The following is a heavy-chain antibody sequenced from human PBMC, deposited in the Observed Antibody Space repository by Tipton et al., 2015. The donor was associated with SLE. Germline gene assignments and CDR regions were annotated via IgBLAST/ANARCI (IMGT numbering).Heavy chain of an antibody. D-gene: IGHD1-1*01. CDR2: IYYSGNT. V-gene: IGHV4-39*01. CDR3: ARGVLEAYWYFDL. J-gene: IGHJ2*01. Sequence: TLSLTCTVSGGSISSRSHYWSWIRQPPGKGLEWIGSIYYSGNTYYNPSLKSRVTIPVDTSKNQFSLTLTSVTAADTAVYYCARGVLEAYWYFDLWGRGTLVTVSS. CDR1: GGSISSRSHY.